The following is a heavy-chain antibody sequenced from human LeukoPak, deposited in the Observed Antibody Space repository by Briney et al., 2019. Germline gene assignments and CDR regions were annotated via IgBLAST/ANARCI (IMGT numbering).Heavy chain of an antibody. CDR3: TTNRPGGWFGELAV. Sequence: RGSLRLSCAASGFTFTDAWMSWVRQAPGKGLEWVGRIKRKTDGGTSEYGARVKGRFTISRYDSKNTLFLQMNSLKIDDTAVYHCTTNRPGGWFGELAVWGQGTTVTVSS. D-gene: IGHD3-10*01. V-gene: IGHV3-15*01. J-gene: IGHJ6*01. CDR2: IKRKTDGGTS. CDR1: GFTFTDAW.